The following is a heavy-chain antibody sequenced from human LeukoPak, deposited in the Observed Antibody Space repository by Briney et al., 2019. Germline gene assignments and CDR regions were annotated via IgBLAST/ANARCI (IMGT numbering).Heavy chain of an antibody. Sequence: ASVKVSCKASGYTFTSYAMHWVRQAPGQRLEWMGWINAGNGNTKYSQKFQGRVTITRDTSASTAYMELSSLRSDDTAVYYCASGYDYAWGSYRYTDFDYWGQGTLVTVSS. CDR3: ASGYDYAWGSYRYTDFDY. CDR2: INAGNGNT. V-gene: IGHV1-3*01. D-gene: IGHD3-16*02. CDR1: GYTFTSYA. J-gene: IGHJ4*02.